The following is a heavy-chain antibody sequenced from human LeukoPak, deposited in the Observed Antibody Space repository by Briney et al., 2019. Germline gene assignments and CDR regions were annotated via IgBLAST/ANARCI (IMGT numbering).Heavy chain of an antibody. CDR2: ISNDGGSS. CDR3: VKITSVTGGDC. J-gene: IGHJ4*02. D-gene: IGHD1-1*01. CDR1: GFTFSAYA. Sequence: GGSLRLSCSASGFTFSAYAMYWVRQAPGKGLEYVSGISNDGGSSFYADSVKGRFTISRDNSKNTLYLQMSSLRAEDTAVYYCVKITSVTGGDCWGQGTRLTVSS. V-gene: IGHV3-64D*09.